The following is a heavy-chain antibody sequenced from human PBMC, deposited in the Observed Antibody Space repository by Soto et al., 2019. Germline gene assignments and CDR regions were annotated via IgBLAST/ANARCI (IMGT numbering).Heavy chain of an antibody. CDR2: VHHSWGS. Sequence: QVQLQESGPGLVKPSETLSLSCTVSGGSISSYYWSWFRQSPGKRMEWIGYVHHSWGSSYNPSLQSRVAISLDTSKSQFSLRVTSATATDTAVYYCARQGFGPLHGLVDVWGQGTTVTVSS. D-gene: IGHD3-10*01. CDR1: GGSISSYY. CDR3: ARQGFGPLHGLVDV. V-gene: IGHV4-59*08. J-gene: IGHJ6*02.